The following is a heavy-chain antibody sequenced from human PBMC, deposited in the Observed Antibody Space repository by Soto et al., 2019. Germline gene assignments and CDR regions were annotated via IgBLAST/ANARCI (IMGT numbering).Heavy chain of an antibody. V-gene: IGHV3-7*01. J-gene: IGHJ4*02. CDR2: IKQDGSEK. CDR3: ARLTTVATGRFDY. Sequence: PGGSLRLSWAAAGFTCTAYWVSWIRQAPGKGLEWVANIKQDGSEKYYVDSVKGRFTISRDNAKNSLYLQMNSLSAEDTAVYSCARLTTVATGRFDYSGQGTLVTVSS. D-gene: IGHD4-17*01. CDR1: GFTCTAYW.